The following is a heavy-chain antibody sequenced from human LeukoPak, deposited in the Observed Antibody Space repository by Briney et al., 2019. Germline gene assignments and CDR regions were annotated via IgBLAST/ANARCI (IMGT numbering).Heavy chain of an antibody. CDR3: ARAPRSYNWFDP. CDR1: GGTFSSYA. J-gene: IGHJ5*02. V-gene: IGHV1-69*13. Sequence: SVKVSCKASGGTFSSYAISWVRQAPGQGLEWMGGIIPIFGTANYAQKFQGRVTITADESTSTAYMELSSLRSEDTAVYYCARAPRSYNWFDPWGQGTLVTVSS. CDR2: IIPIFGTA.